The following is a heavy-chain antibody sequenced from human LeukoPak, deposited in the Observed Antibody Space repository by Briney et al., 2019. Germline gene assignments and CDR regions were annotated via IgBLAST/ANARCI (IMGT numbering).Heavy chain of an antibody. CDR3: ARASTYGDYDNWFDP. CDR2: MNPNSGNT. D-gene: IGHD4-17*01. Sequence: ASVKVSCKASGYTFTNYDINWVRQATGQGPEWMGWMNPNSGNTGYAQNFQGRVTITRDTSTSIDYMELSSLRSEDTAVYYCARASTYGDYDNWFDPWGQGTLVTVSS. CDR1: GYTFTNYD. V-gene: IGHV1-8*03. J-gene: IGHJ5*02.